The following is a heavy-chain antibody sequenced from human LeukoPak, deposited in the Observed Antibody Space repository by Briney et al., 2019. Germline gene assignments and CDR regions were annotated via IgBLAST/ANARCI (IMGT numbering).Heavy chain of an antibody. D-gene: IGHD3-10*01. V-gene: IGHV3-21*04. Sequence: GGSLRLSCAASGFTFSSYSMNWVRQAPGKGLEWVSSISSSSSYIYYADSVKGRFTISRDNAKNSLYLQMNSLRAEDTAVYYCARDRGFSGGSGSYYNLDYYYYYGMDVWGQGTTVTVSS. J-gene: IGHJ6*02. CDR1: GFTFSSYS. CDR2: ISSSSSYI. CDR3: ARDRGFSGGSGSYYNLDYYYYYGMDV.